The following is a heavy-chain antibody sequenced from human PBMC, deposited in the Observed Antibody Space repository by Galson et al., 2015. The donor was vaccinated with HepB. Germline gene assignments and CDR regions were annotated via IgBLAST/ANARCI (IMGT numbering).Heavy chain of an antibody. CDR3: AHPQTPYYDFWSGYEPPKSRLFNDAFDI. D-gene: IGHD3-3*01. J-gene: IGHJ3*02. Sequence: SVKVSCKASGGTFSSYAISWVRQAPGQGLEWMGRIIPILGIANYAQKFQGRVTITADESTSTAYMELSSLRSEDTAVYYCAHPQTPYYDFWSGYEPPKSRLFNDAFDIWGQGTMVTVSS. V-gene: IGHV1-69*04. CDR2: IIPILGIA. CDR1: GGTFSSYA.